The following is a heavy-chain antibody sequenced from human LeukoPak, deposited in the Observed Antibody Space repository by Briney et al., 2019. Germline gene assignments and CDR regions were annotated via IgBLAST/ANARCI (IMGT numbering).Heavy chain of an antibody. V-gene: IGHV3-64*02. D-gene: IGHD1-7*01. Sequence: GGSLRLSCAGSGFTFSSHAMHWVRQAPRKGLEYVAAISGNGGTTYYADSVKGRFTISRDNSKNTLYLQLGSLRPDDMALYYCARAGFRNCWPIDLWGQGALVTVSS. CDR3: ARAGFRNCWPIDL. J-gene: IGHJ5*02. CDR2: ISGNGGTT. CDR1: GFTFSSHA.